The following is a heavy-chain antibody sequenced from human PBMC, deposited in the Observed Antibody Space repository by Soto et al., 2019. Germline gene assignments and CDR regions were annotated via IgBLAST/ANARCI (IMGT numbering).Heavy chain of an antibody. CDR1: GFSFSVSP. CDR2: ISNDGTKK. J-gene: IGHJ4*02. V-gene: IGHV3-30-3*01. CDR3: ARDPKTSGGQNWAFNYFDS. D-gene: IGHD7-27*01. Sequence: QVQLVESGGGVGQPGRSLRLSCAASGFSFSVSPMHWVRQAPGKGPEWVALISNDGTKKFYADSVKGRFSISRDNSKSTLYLQVDSLRPEESAVYYCARDPKTSGGQNWAFNYFDSWGQGTLVTVSS.